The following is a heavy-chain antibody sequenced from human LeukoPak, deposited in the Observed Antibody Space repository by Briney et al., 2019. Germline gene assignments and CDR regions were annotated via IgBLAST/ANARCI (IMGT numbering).Heavy chain of an antibody. J-gene: IGHJ4*02. V-gene: IGHV3-30-3*01. D-gene: IGHD2-21*02. CDR1: GFTFSSYA. CDR3: ARDTRGDYYFDY. Sequence: PGGSLRLSCAASGFTFSSYAMHWIRQAPGKGLEWVAVISYDGSNNYYADSVNGRFTISRDNSKNTLYLQMNSLRAEDTAVYYCARDTRGDYYFDYWGQGTLVTVSS. CDR2: ISYDGSNN.